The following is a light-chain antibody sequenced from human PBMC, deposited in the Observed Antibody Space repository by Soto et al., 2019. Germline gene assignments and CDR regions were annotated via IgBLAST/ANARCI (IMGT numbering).Light chain of an antibody. CDR2: KAS. CDR3: QHYNTYPLT. CDR1: QSTSSW. J-gene: IGKJ4*01. V-gene: IGKV1-5*03. Sequence: DIQMTQSPSTLSASVGDRVTITCRASQSTSSWLAWYQQKPGKAPKLLIYKASSLESGVPSRFSGSGSVTEFTLTISSLQPDDFATYYCQHYNTYPLTFGGGTKVEIK.